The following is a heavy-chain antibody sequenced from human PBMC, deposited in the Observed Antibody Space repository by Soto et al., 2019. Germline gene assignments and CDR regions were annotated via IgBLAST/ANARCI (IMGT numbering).Heavy chain of an antibody. D-gene: IGHD4-4*01. Sequence: SETLSLTCTVSGASISSGTYYWNWIRQSPEKGLEWMGCIHPSGGTHYNPSLKSRVSISDDTSKNQFSLKMSSVTAADTAVYYCARGQDYSKSGYWGRGTLVTVSS. CDR3: ARGQDYSKSGY. CDR1: GASISSGTYY. V-gene: IGHV4-31*03. CDR2: IHPSGGT. J-gene: IGHJ4*02.